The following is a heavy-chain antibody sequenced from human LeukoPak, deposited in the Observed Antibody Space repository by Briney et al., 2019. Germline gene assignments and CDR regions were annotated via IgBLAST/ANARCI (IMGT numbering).Heavy chain of an antibody. Sequence: GGSLRLSCAASGFTFSSYSMNWVRQAPGKGLEWVSYISSSSSTLYYADAVKGRFTISRDNAKNSLYLQMNSLRAEDTAVYYCARGCTACPFDIWGQGTMVTVSS. CDR2: ISSSSSTL. D-gene: IGHD2-8*02. CDR3: ARGCTACPFDI. J-gene: IGHJ3*02. CDR1: GFTFSSYS. V-gene: IGHV3-48*04.